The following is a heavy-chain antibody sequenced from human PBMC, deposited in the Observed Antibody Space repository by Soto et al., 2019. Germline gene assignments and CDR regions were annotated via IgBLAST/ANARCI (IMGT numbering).Heavy chain of an antibody. J-gene: IGHJ5*02. V-gene: IGHV1-18*01. D-gene: IGHD5-12*01. CDR3: ATEAYEVQATWFDP. Sequence: QMQLVQSGSEVRMPGASVKVSCKASGYIFTTYSITWVRQAPGQGLEWMGWVSASNGKTNYAQKFDDRVTMTTDTSTTTAYIELWSLRSDYTDVYYCATEAYEVQATWFDPWGPGTLVTDSS. CDR1: GYIFTTYS. CDR2: VSASNGKT.